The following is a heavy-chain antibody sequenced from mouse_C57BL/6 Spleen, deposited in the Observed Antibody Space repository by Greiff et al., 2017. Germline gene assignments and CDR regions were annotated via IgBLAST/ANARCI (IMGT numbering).Heavy chain of an antibody. CDR2: IYPGGGYT. CDR1: GYTFTNYW. V-gene: IGHV1-63*01. Sequence: VQLQQSGAELVRPGTSVKMSCKASGYTFTNYWIGWAKQRPGHGLEWIGDIYPGGGYTNYNEKFKGKATLTADKSSSTAYMQFSSLTSEDSAIYYCARGGSSYDYYAMDYWGQGTSVTVSA. D-gene: IGHD1-1*01. CDR3: ARGGSSYDYYAMDY. J-gene: IGHJ4*01.